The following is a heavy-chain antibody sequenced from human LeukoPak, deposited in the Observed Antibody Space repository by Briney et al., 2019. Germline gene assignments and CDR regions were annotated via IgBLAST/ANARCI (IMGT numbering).Heavy chain of an antibody. CDR3: ARGCLGELSLDRLSFDY. V-gene: IGHV6-1*01. Sequence: SQTLSLTCAISGDSVSSNSAAWNWIRQSPSRGLEWLGRTYYRSKWYNDYAVSVKSRITTNPDTSKNQFSLQLNSVTPEDTAVYYCARGCLGELSLDRLSFDYWGQGTLVTVSS. D-gene: IGHD3-16*02. CDR1: GDSVSSNSAA. CDR2: TYYRSKWYN. J-gene: IGHJ4*02.